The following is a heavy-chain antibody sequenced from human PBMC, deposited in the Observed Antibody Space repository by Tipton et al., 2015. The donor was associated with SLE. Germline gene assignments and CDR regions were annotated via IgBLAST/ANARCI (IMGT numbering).Heavy chain of an antibody. Sequence: TLSLTCAVYGGSFSGYYWSWIRQPPGKGLEWIGEINHSGSTNYNPSLKSRVTISVDTSKNQFSLKLSSVTAADTAVYYCARDADYSKVLDYWGQGTLVTVSS. J-gene: IGHJ4*02. D-gene: IGHD4-11*01. V-gene: IGHV4-34*01. CDR2: INHSGST. CDR3: ARDADYSKVLDY. CDR1: GGSFSGYY.